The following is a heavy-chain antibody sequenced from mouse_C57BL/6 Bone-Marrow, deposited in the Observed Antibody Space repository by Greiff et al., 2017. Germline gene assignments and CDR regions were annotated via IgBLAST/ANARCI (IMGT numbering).Heavy chain of an antibody. D-gene: IGHD2-2*01. J-gene: IGHJ4*01. Sequence: EVMLVESGGGLVKPGASLKLSCAASGFTFTSYAMSWVSQTPEKRLEWVATISDGGSYTYYPDNVKGRFTISRDNAKNNLYLQMSHLKSEDAAMYYCTRDGFEYYAMDYWGQGTSVTVSS. CDR3: TRDGFEYYAMDY. CDR1: GFTFTSYA. CDR2: ISDGGSYT. V-gene: IGHV5-4*01.